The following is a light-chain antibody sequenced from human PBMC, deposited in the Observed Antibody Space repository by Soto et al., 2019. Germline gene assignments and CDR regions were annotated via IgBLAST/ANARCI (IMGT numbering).Light chain of an antibody. CDR3: QQYSSCSLPT. CDR1: QSVIRC. CDR2: DAS. Sequence: DIEMTQSPSTLSGSVGEIVTLSFRASQSVIRCLAFYQQKPGQAPRLMISDASSLNSGFPSRFSGSQSGTEFTLTITSLLPDDVASYVCQQYSSCSLPTFGGGTKVDIK. J-gene: IGKJ4*01. V-gene: IGKV1-5*01.